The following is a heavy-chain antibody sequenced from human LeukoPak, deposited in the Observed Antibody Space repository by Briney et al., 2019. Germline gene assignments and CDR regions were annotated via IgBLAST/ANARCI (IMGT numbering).Heavy chain of an antibody. CDR1: GYSINSGYY. D-gene: IGHD1-26*01. J-gene: IGHJ3*02. Sequence: SETLSLTCTVSGYSINSGYYWGWTRPPPGKGLEWIGSIYHSGNTYYNASLKSQVPISIDTSKNQFSLRLTSVTAADTAVYYCAAPTGSYYSYAFDIWGQGTMVTVSS. CDR3: AAPTGSYYSYAFDI. V-gene: IGHV4-38-2*02. CDR2: IYHSGNT.